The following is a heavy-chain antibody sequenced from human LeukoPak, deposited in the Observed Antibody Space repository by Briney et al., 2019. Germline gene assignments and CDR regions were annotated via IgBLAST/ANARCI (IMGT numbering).Heavy chain of an antibody. D-gene: IGHD3-10*02. CDR3: VELGITMIGGV. Sequence: GGTLRLSCAASGFTFSTYGMSWVRQAPGKGLEWVSAVSSTGGTTYYADSVKGRFTISRDNAKNSLYLQMNSLRAEDTAVYYCVELGITMIGGVWGKGTTVTISS. CDR2: VSSTGGTT. CDR1: GFTFSTYG. J-gene: IGHJ6*04. V-gene: IGHV3-23*01.